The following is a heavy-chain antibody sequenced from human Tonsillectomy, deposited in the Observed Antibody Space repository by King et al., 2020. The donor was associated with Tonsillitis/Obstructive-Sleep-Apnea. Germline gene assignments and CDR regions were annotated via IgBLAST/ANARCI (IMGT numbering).Heavy chain of an antibody. J-gene: IGHJ4*02. D-gene: IGHD2-2*01. CDR1: GGSISSGGYY. Sequence: HVQLQESGPGLVKPSQTLSLTCTVSGGSISSGGYYWSWIRQHPGKGLEWIGYIYYSGSTYYNPSLKSRVTISVDTSKNQFSLRLSSVTAADTAVYYCARVDCSSTSCHDYWGQGTLVTVSS. CDR2: IYYSGST. CDR3: ARVDCSSTSCHDY. V-gene: IGHV4-31*03.